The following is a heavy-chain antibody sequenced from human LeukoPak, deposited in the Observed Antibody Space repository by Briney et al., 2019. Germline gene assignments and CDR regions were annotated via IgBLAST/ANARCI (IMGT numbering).Heavy chain of an antibody. J-gene: IGHJ4*02. CDR3: ASGAVAGRGTDY. CDR2: IIPIFGTA. Sequence: SVKVSCKASGYTFTSYGISWVRQAPGQGLEWMGGIIPIFGTANYAQKFQGRVTITADKSTSTAYMELSSLRSEDTAVYYCASGAVAGRGTDYWGQGTLVTVSS. CDR1: GYTFTSYG. D-gene: IGHD6-19*01. V-gene: IGHV1-69*06.